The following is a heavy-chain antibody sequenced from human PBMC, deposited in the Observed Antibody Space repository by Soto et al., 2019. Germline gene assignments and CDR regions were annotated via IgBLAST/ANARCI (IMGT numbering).Heavy chain of an antibody. CDR2: IYYSGST. CDR1: GGSISSSSYY. CDR3: ARAGPGGYYDFWSGYYTGQGWFDP. D-gene: IGHD3-3*01. V-gene: IGHV4-39*01. J-gene: IGHJ5*02. Sequence: TLSLTCTVSGGSISSSSYYWGWIRQPPGKGLEWIGSIYYSGSTYYNPSLKSRVTISVDTSKNQFSLKLSSVTAADTAVYYCARAGPGGYYDFWSGYYTGQGWFDPWGQGTLVTVYS.